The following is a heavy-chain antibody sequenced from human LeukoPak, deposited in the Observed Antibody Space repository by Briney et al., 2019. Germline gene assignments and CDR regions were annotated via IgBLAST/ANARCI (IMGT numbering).Heavy chain of an antibody. D-gene: IGHD3-3*01. Sequence: PGGSLRLSCAASGFIFSSYWMSWVRQAPGKGLEWVANIKQDGSEKYYVDSVKGRFTISRDNSKNTLYLQMNSLRAEDTAVYYCARAEIFGVPPYYYYMDVWGKGTTVTVSS. V-gene: IGHV3-7*01. CDR1: GFIFSSYW. CDR3: ARAEIFGVPPYYYYMDV. CDR2: IKQDGSEK. J-gene: IGHJ6*03.